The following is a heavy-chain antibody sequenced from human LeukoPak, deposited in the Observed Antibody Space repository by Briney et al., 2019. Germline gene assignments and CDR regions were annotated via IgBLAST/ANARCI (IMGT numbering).Heavy chain of an antibody. CDR2: INHSGST. V-gene: IGHV4-34*01. D-gene: IGHD1-1*01. CDR1: GGSFSGYY. CDR3: ARGGNGNWFDP. J-gene: IGHJ5*02. Sequence: SETLSLTCAVYGGSFSGYYWSWIRQPPGKGLEWIGEINHSGSTNYNPSLKSRVTIPVDTSKNQFSLKLSSVTAADTAVYYCARGGNGNWFDPWGQGTLVTVSS.